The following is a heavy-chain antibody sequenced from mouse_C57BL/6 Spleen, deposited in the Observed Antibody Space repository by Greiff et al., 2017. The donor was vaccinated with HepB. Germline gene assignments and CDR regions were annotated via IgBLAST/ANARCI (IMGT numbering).Heavy chain of an antibody. J-gene: IGHJ2*01. CDR1: GFNIKDDY. CDR2: IDPENGDT. V-gene: IGHV14-4*01. CDR3: TTQPSHLPSDY. Sequence: VQLQQSGAELVRPGASVKLSCTASGFNIKDDYMHWVKQRPEQGLEWIGWIDPENGDTEYASKFQGKATITADTSSNTAYLQLSSLTSEDTAVYYCTTQPSHLPSDYRGQGTTLTVSS.